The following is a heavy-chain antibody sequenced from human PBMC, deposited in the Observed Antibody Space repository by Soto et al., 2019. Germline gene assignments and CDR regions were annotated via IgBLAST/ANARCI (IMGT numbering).Heavy chain of an antibody. D-gene: IGHD3-22*01. CDR3: WKVFYYYDSSGYYYFDY. Sequence: GETLTLSRAASGFTFSSYAVGRVRQPPWKVSEWISSISGSGSTIYFADSVKGRFTISRDKSKITLYLQMSSLRAEDTAVYYCWKVFYYYDSSGYYYFDYWGQGTLVTVSS. CDR2: ISGSGSTI. V-gene: IGHV3-23*01. CDR1: GFTFSSYA. J-gene: IGHJ4*02.